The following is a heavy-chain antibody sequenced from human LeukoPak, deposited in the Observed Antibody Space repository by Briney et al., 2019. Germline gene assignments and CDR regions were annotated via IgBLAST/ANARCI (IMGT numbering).Heavy chain of an antibody. J-gene: IGHJ4*02. Sequence: GGSLRLSCAASGFTFSDYYMSWIRQAPGKGLEWVSYISSSGSTIYYADSVKGRFTISRGNAKNSLYLQMNSLRAEDTAVYYCARGQAGVYDYVWGSYRDSNFDYWGQGTLVTVSS. D-gene: IGHD3-16*02. CDR3: ARGQAGVYDYVWGSYRDSNFDY. CDR1: GFTFSDYY. V-gene: IGHV3-11*01. CDR2: ISSSGSTI.